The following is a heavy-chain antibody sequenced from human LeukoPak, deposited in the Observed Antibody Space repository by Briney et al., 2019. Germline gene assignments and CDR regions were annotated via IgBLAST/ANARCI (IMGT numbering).Heavy chain of an antibody. J-gene: IGHJ5*02. CDR2: IYHSGST. Sequence: PSETLSLTCAVSGGSISSGGYSWSWIRQPPGKGLKWIGYIYHSGSTYYNPSLKSRVTISVDRSKNQFSLKLSSVTAADTAVYYCARRPGRHWFDPWGQGTLVTVSS. CDR1: GGSISSGGYS. CDR3: ARRPGRHWFDP. V-gene: IGHV4-30-2*01.